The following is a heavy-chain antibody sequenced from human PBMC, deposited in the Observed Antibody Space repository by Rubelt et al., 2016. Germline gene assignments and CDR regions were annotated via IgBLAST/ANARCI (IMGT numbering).Heavy chain of an antibody. CDR3: AVKGSPTLGFYY. J-gene: IGHJ4*02. V-gene: IGHV2-5*02. CDR2: IYWDDDK. CDR1: GFSLSSTGVG. Sequence: QITLKESGLTLVKPTQTLTLTCTFSGFSLSSTGVGVGWIRQPPGTALEWLALIYWDDDKRYSLSLNNRLTIIKDTSKNQVVLWGTNMGPVETGTYYCAVKGSPTLGFYYWGQGTLVTVSS. D-gene: IGHD1-26*01.